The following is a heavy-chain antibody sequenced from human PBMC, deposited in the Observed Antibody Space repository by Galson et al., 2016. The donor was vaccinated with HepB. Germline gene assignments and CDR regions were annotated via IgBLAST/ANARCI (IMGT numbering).Heavy chain of an antibody. CDR3: ARQYWGGPSDY. CDR1: GAPISEYY. Sequence: SETLSLTCAVSGAPISEYYWSWIRQTPGKGLEWIGYIYYNVGATYTPSLASRVTISIDTSNNHFSLGLTSVTAADTALYYCARQYWGGPSDYWGQGTLVTVSS. CDR2: IYYNVGA. D-gene: IGHD2/OR15-2a*01. V-gene: IGHV4-59*12. J-gene: IGHJ4*02.